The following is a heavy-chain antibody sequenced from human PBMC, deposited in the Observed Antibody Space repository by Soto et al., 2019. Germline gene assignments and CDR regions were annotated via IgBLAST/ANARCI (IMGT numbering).Heavy chain of an antibody. CDR1: GGSFSDYY. V-gene: IGHV4-34*01. D-gene: IGHD3-9*01. Sequence: QVQLRQWGAGLLKPSETLSLTCAVFGGSFSDYYWTWIRQPPGKGLEWIGEINHSGTTSYNPSLKLRLTISVDTSNIQSSLKLSSVTAADPAVYYCARKPIYHFFAGYYSVDYWGQGTLFTVSS. CDR3: ARKPIYHFFAGYYSVDY. J-gene: IGHJ4*02. CDR2: INHSGTT.